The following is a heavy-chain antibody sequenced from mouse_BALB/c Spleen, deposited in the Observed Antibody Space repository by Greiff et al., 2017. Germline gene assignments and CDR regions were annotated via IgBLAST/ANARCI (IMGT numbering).Heavy chain of an antibody. V-gene: IGHV5-6-2*01. D-gene: IGHD4-1*01. J-gene: IGHJ4*01. CDR2: INSNGGST. Sequence: DVQLVESGGGLVKLGGSLKLSCAASGFTFSSYYMSWVRQTPEKRLELVAAINSNGGSTYYPDTVKGRFTISRDNAKNTLYLQMSSLKSEDTALYYCARHYAPLGYAMDYWGQGTSVTVSS. CDR3: ARHYAPLGYAMDY. CDR1: GFTFSSYY.